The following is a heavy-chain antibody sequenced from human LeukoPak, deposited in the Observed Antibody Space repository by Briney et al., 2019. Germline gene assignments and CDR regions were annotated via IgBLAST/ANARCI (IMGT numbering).Heavy chain of an antibody. Sequence: SETLSLTCTVSGASISSSSYYWGWLRQPPGKGLEWIGSIYYSGSTYYNPSLKSRVTISVDTSKNQFSLKLSSVTAADTAVYYCARRRFIRGPDVVNPSEYWGQGTLVTVSS. D-gene: IGHD3-16*01. V-gene: IGHV4-39*01. CDR2: IYYSGST. CDR1: GASISSSSYY. CDR3: ARRRFIRGPDVVNPSEY. J-gene: IGHJ4*02.